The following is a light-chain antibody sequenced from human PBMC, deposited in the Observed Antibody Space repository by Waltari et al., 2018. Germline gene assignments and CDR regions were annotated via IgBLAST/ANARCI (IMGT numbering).Light chain of an antibody. CDR3: QTWGTDMV. Sequence: QLVLTQSPSASASLGASVKLTCTLSSGHSSYAIAWHQQQPEKGPRRLMKLNSDGSHSKGDGIPDRFSGSRPGAERYLTIASLQSEDEADYYCQTWGTDMVFGGGTKLTVL. V-gene: IGLV4-69*01. CDR1: SGHSSYA. CDR2: LNSDGSH. J-gene: IGLJ3*02.